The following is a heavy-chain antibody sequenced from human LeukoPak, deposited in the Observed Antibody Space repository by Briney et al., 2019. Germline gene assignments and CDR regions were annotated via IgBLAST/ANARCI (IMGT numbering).Heavy chain of an antibody. CDR1: GYTFTGYY. D-gene: IGHD3-3*01. Sequence: GASVKVSCKASGYTFTGYYMHWVRQAPGQGLEWMGRINPNSGGTNYAQKFQGRVTMTRDTSISTAYMELSRLRSDDTAVYYCARDQALSDFWSGYYKDYYGMDVWGQGTTVTVSS. V-gene: IGHV1-2*06. CDR3: ARDQALSDFWSGYYKDYYGMDV. CDR2: INPNSGGT. J-gene: IGHJ6*02.